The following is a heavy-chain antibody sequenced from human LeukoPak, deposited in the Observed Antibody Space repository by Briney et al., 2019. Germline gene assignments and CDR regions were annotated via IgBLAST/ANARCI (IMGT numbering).Heavy chain of an antibody. V-gene: IGHV3-30*03. CDR2: LSFDGNHQ. Sequence: GGSLRLSCAASGFTFSSFGMHWVRQAPGRGLEWVALLSFDGNHQFYADSVKGRFTLSRDNFKNMVFLEMTSLRVEDTAVYYCARDWFDSGWYLDHWGQGVLVTVSS. D-gene: IGHD6-19*01. J-gene: IGHJ4*02. CDR3: ARDWFDSGWYLDH. CDR1: GFTFSSFG.